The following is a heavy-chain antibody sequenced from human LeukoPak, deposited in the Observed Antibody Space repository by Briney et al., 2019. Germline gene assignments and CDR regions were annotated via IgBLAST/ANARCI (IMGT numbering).Heavy chain of an antibody. J-gene: IGHJ6*02. Sequence: GASVKVSCKASGGTFSSYAISWVRQAPGQGLEWMGRIIPILGIANYAQKFQGRVTITADKSTSTAYMELSSLRSEDTAVYYCARAVVVPAAIRDYGMDVWGQGTTVTVSS. V-gene: IGHV1-69*04. CDR3: ARAVVVPAAIRDYGMDV. D-gene: IGHD2-2*02. CDR2: IIPILGIA. CDR1: GGTFSSYA.